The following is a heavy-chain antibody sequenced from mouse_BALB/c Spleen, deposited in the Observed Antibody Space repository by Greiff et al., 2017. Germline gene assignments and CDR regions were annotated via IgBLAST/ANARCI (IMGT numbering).Heavy chain of an antibody. J-gene: IGHJ3*01. V-gene: IGHV1-15*01. CDR3: TRFYGYDGVFAY. Sequence: VKVVESGAELVRPGASVTLSCKASGYTFTDYEMHWVKQTPVHGLEWIGAIDPETGGTAYNQKFKGKATLTADKSSSTAYMELRSLTSEDSAVYYCTRFYGYDGVFAYWGQGTLVTVSA. CDR1: GYTFTDYE. D-gene: IGHD2-2*01. CDR2: IDPETGGT.